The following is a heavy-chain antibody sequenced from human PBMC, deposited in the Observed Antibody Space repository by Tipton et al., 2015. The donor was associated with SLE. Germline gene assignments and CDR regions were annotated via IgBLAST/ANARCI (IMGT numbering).Heavy chain of an antibody. CDR2: IYYSGNT. D-gene: IGHD4-11*01. Sequence: TLSLTCTVSGGSIGTTIYYWGWIRQPPGKPPEWVGTIYYSGNTYYSPSLRSRVTMSIDTSKNQLSLILTSVTAADTAVYYCASDYSNSDYSYYYMDVWGKGTTVTVSS. V-gene: IGHV4-39*07. CDR1: GGSIGTTIYY. CDR3: ASDYSNSDYSYYYMDV. J-gene: IGHJ6*03.